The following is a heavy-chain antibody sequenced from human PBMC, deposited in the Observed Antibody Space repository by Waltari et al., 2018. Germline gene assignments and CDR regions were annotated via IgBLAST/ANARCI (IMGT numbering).Heavy chain of an antibody. D-gene: IGHD6-13*01. J-gene: IGHJ4*02. Sequence: QVRLQESGPGLVKPSETLSLTCSVSDFSISSGYYWAWIRQPPGKGLEWIASIHLSGSTYYNPSPKSRVTLFVDTSKTQFSLKLTSVTAADTAVYFCARAPSTYSSSWYRVGFDYWGQGTLVTVSS. CDR2: IHLSGST. CDR3: ARAPSTYSSSWYRVGFDY. V-gene: IGHV4-38-2*02. CDR1: DFSISSGYY.